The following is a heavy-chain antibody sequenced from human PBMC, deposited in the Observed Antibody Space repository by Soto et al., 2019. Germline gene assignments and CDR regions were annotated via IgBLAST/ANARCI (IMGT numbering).Heavy chain of an antibody. CDR2: IRSKGINYAT. CDR3: TRLPEAGTTVTTSLDL. V-gene: IGHV3-73*01. J-gene: IGHJ5*02. CDR1: GFTFSDSA. D-gene: IGHD4-4*01. Sequence: GGSLRLSCAASGFTFSDSAIHWVRQASGKGLEWVGRIRSKGINYATAYAASVKGRFTVSRDDSANTAYLQMNSLKIEDTAVYYCTRLPEAGTTVTTSLDLWGQGTLVTVSS.